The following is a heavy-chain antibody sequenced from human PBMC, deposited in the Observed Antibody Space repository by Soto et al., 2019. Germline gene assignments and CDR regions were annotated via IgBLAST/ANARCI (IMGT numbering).Heavy chain of an antibody. D-gene: IGHD3-22*01. V-gene: IGHV3-21*01. J-gene: IGHJ3*01. CDR1: GFSFSGYN. CDR3: ARVVYFDRSAYGL. CDR2: ISGDSNYI. Sequence: PGGSLRLSCAASGFSFSGYNMNWVRQAPGKGLEWVSSISGDSNYIYYADSVQGRFTISRDNAKNSVYLQMNSLRAEDTAVYCCARVVYFDRSAYGLWGQGTMVTVSS.